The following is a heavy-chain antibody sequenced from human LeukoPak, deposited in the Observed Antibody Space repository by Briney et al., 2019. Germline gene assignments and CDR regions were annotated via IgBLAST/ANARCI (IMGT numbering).Heavy chain of an antibody. CDR1: GFTFSSYA. V-gene: IGHV3-7*01. J-gene: IGHJ4*02. Sequence: GGSLRLSCAASGFTFSSYAMSWVRQAPGKGLEWVANIRQDGSDKYYVDSVKGRFTISRDNAQNSVYLQMASLRAEDTAVYYCAREQLVADYWGQGTLVTVSS. CDR2: IRQDGSDK. D-gene: IGHD6-6*01. CDR3: AREQLVADY.